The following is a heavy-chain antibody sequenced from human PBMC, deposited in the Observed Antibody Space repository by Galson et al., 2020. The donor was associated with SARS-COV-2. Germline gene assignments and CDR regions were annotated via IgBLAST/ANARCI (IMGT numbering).Heavy chain of an antibody. V-gene: IGHV1-24*01. J-gene: IGHJ5*02. CDR1: GLTLSEVS. D-gene: IGHD3-16*01. CDR2: FDPEDGEI. CDR3: TVGAFGT. Sequence: ASVKVSCKVFGLTLSEVSMHWVRQAPGKGLEWMGGFDPEDGEIIYAQKFQGRVTMTEDTSTNTAYMDLTSLTSEDTAVYYCTVGAFGTWGQGTLVTVSS.